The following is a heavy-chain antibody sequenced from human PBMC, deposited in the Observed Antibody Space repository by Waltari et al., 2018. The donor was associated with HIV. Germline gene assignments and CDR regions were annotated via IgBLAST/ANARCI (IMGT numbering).Heavy chain of an antibody. J-gene: IGHJ4*02. CDR2: VDPANGEA. D-gene: IGHD3-16*01. CDR3: SSDIGA. CDR1: GYIFTAYY. V-gene: IGHV1-69-2*01. Sequence: LQSGTEVRTPGASVQVSCKISGYIFTAYYIHWVKQGPAGGLEWVGLVDPANGEAAFAEKLQHRAKVTAEATINTVYFDLMRLTFDDTATYFCSSDIGAWGQGTLVLVSS.